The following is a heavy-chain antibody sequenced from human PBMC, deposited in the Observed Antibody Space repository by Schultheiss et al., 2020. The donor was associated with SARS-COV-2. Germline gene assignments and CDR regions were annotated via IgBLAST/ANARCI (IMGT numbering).Heavy chain of an antibody. J-gene: IGHJ4*02. CDR2: ISGSGGST. V-gene: IGHV3-23*01. D-gene: IGHD4-11*01. CDR1: GFTFSSYA. CDR3: AKDLRSNYVDFDY. Sequence: GESLKISCAASGFTFSSYAMGWVRQAPGKGLEWVSAISGSGGSTYYADSVKGRFTISRDNSKNTLYLQMNSLRAEDTAVYYCAKDLRSNYVDFDYWGQGTLVTVSS.